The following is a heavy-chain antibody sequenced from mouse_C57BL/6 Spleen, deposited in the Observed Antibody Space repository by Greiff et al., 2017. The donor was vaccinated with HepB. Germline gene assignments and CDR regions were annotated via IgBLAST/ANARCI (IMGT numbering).Heavy chain of an antibody. CDR3: ARSETGPGAMDY. J-gene: IGHJ4*01. D-gene: IGHD4-1*01. CDR1: GYTFTSYW. V-gene: IGHV1-52*01. Sequence: VQLQQSGAELVRPGSSVKLSCKASGYTFTSYWMHWVKQRPIQGLEWIGNIDPSDSETHYNQKFTDKATLTVDKSSSTAYMQLSSLTSEDAAVYYCARSETGPGAMDYWGQGTSVTVSS. CDR2: IDPSDSET.